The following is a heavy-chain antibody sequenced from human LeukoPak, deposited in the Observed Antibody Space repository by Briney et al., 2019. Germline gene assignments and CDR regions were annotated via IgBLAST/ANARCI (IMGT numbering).Heavy chain of an antibody. CDR2: ISGVGDST. V-gene: IGHV3-23*01. D-gene: IGHD6-19*01. Sequence: QPGGSLRLSCAASGFTFSSCAMTWVRQAPGKGLEWVSTISGVGDSTYYANSVKGRFTISRDNSKNTLYLQMNSLRAEDTAIYYCAKSRYSSGWDYFDYWGQGTLVTVSS. CDR3: AKSRYSSGWDYFDY. CDR1: GFTFSSCA. J-gene: IGHJ4*02.